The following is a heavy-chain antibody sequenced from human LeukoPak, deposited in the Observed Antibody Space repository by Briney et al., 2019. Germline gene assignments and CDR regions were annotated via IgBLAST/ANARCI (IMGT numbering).Heavy chain of an antibody. CDR1: GYTFTSYG. D-gene: IGHD4/OR15-4a*01. CDR2: ISPYNANT. Sequence: ASVKVSCKASGYTFTSYGLSWVRQATGQGLEWMGWISPYNANTHYAQKVQGRVTMTTDTSTSTAYMELRSLRSDDTAVYYCARKPPNLAFDYWGQGTLVTVSS. V-gene: IGHV1-18*04. CDR3: ARKPPNLAFDY. J-gene: IGHJ4*02.